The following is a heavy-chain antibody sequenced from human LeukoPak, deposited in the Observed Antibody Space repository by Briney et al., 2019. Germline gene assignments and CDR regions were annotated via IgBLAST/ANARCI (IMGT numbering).Heavy chain of an antibody. Sequence: TGGSLSLTCTVSGGSISSSSYSWGWIRQPPGKGLEYIGSSSYSGSTYYNPSLKSRVTISVDTSKNQFSLNLNSVTAADTAVYYCSSTIRGWYGVGDYWGQGVLVTVSS. V-gene: IGHV4-39*01. CDR3: SSTIRGWYGVGDY. D-gene: IGHD6-19*01. J-gene: IGHJ4*02. CDR1: GGSISSSSYS. CDR2: SSYSGST.